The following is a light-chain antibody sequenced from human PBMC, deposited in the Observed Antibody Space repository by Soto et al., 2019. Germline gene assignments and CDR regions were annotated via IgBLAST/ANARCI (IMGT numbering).Light chain of an antibody. CDR1: SSDISDYDF. CDR3: SSFAGRNNLM. V-gene: IGLV2-8*01. CDR2: EVT. Sequence: QSVLTQPPSTSGSPGQSVTISCTGTSSDISDYDFVSWYQQHPGKAPKLIIYEVTKRPSGVPDRFSGSKSGNTASLTVSGLQAEDEAVYHCSSFAGRNNLMFGGGTKLTVL. J-gene: IGLJ3*02.